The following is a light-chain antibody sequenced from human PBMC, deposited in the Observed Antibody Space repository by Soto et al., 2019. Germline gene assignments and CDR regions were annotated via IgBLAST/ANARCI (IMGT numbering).Light chain of an antibody. CDR3: LLSHSGARGGV. CDR1: TGAVTSGHY. Sequence: QAVVTQEPSLTVSPGGTVTLTCGSSTGAVTSGHYPYWFQQKPGQAPRTLIYDTSNKHSWTPARFSGSLLGGKAALTLSGAQPEDEAEYYRLLSHSGARGGVFGGGTQLTVL. CDR2: DTS. J-gene: IGLJ2*01. V-gene: IGLV7-46*01.